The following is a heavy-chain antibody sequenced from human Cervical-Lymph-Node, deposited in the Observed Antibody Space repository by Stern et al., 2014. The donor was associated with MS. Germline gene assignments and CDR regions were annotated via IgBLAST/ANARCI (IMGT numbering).Heavy chain of an antibody. D-gene: IGHD6-6*01. CDR1: GYDFTTYW. CDR2: FFPGDSDS. Sequence: EVQLVQSGAEVKKPGESLRISCKGSGYDFTTYWIAWVRQMPGRGLEWMGMFFPGDSDSRYSPSFQGQVRFSVDKSINPAYLQLSSLKASDTAMYYCARQGSRLTNDYWGQGTLVSVSS. V-gene: IGHV5-51*01. CDR3: ARQGSRLTNDY. J-gene: IGHJ4*02.